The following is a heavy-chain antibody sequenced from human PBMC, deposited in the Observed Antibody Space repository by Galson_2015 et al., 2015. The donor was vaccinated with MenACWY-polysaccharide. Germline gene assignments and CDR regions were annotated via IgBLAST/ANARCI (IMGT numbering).Heavy chain of an antibody. J-gene: IGHJ4*02. CDR3: SRNVRPYTSGAIPDY. V-gene: IGHV3-74*01. D-gene: IGHD2-8*01. CDR2: INSDGRST. CDR1: GFTFSSYW. Sequence: AMRLSGAASGFTFSSYWLNWVRHAPGKGRGWVSGINSDGRSTGYADTGKGRVPSSKDNAKNTLDRQMNSLRADDRVVYYCSRNVRPYTSGAIPDYWGQGTLVTVSS.